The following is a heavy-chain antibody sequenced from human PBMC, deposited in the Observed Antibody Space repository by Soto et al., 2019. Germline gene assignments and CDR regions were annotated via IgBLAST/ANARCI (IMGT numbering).Heavy chain of an antibody. Sequence: GGSLRLSCAASGFTFSSYSMNWVRQAPGKGLEWVSSISSSSSYIYYADSVKGRFTISRDNAKNSLYLQMNSLRAEDTAVYYCARTPLMDIVVVVAAYFDYWGQGTLVTVSS. CDR1: GFTFSSYS. CDR3: ARTPLMDIVVVVAAYFDY. V-gene: IGHV3-21*01. J-gene: IGHJ4*02. D-gene: IGHD2-15*01. CDR2: ISSSSSYI.